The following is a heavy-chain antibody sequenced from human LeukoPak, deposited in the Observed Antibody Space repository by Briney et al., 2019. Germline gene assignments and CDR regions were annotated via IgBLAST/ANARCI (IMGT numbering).Heavy chain of an antibody. CDR2: IRYDGSNK. J-gene: IGHJ4*02. CDR3: AKDFRVGQQLIDY. D-gene: IGHD6-13*01. V-gene: IGHV3-30*02. CDR1: GFTFSSYG. Sequence: PGGSLRLSCAASGFTFSSYGLHWVRQAPGKGLEWVAFIRYDGSNKYYADSVKGRFTISRDNSQNTLYLQMNSLRAEDTAVYYCAKDFRVGQQLIDYWGQGTLVTVSS.